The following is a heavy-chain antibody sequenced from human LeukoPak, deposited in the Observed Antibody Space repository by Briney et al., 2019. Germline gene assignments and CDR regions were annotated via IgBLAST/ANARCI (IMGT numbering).Heavy chain of an antibody. V-gene: IGHV4-59*01. D-gene: IGHD5-18*01. Sequence: SETLSLTCTVSGGSISSYYWSWIRLPPGKGLEWIGYIYYTGATYYNPSLKSRVTISLDTSKNQFSLKLSSVTAADAVVYYCARAGYSYSTGYYFDYWGQGALVTVSS. J-gene: IGHJ4*02. CDR3: ARAGYSYSTGYYFDY. CDR1: GGSISSYY. CDR2: IYYTGAT.